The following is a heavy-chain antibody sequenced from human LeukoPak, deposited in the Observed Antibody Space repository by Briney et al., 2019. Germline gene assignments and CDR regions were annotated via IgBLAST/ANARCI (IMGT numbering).Heavy chain of an antibody. CDR1: GFTFSSYG. CDR3: ASKGGHDLGFDI. Sequence: GGSLRLSCAASGFTFSSYGMSWVRQAPGKGLEWVSVIYSGGSTYYADSVKGRFTISRDNSKNTLYLQMNSLRAEDTAVYYCASKGGHDLGFDIWGQGTMVTVSS. J-gene: IGHJ3*02. V-gene: IGHV3-66*01. CDR2: IYSGGST. D-gene: IGHD5-12*01.